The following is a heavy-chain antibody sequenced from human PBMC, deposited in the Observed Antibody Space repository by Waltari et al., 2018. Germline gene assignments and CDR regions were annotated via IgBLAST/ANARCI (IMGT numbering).Heavy chain of an antibody. J-gene: IGHJ4*02. D-gene: IGHD6-13*01. V-gene: IGHV3-15*01. CDR2: IKSKAEGGKT. CDR3: TTARIAAAGTIDY. Sequence: EVQLVESGGGLVKPGGSLRLSCAASGFTFSNAWMSWVRQAPGKRLEWVGRIKSKAEGGKTDYAAPVKGRITISKDDSKNTLYLQMNSLKTEDTAVYYCTTARIAAAGTIDYWGQGTLVTVSS. CDR1: GFTFSNAW.